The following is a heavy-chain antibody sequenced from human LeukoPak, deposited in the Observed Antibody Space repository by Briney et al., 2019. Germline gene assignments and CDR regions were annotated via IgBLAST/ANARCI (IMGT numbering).Heavy chain of an antibody. J-gene: IGHJ6*03. V-gene: IGHV3-7*01. D-gene: IGHD1-1*01. Sequence: GGSLRLSCAASGFTFSSYWMSWVRQAPGKGLEWVANIKQDGSEKYYVDSVKGRFTISRDNAKNSLYLQMNSLRAEDTALYYCARAGRRYNWNDAYYYYYMDVWGKGTTVTISS. CDR1: GFTFSSYW. CDR2: IKQDGSEK. CDR3: ARAGRRYNWNDAYYYYYMDV.